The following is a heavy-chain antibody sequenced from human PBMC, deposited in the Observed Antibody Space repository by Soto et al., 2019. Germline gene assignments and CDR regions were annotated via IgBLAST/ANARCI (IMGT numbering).Heavy chain of an antibody. D-gene: IGHD3-22*01. Sequence: LRLSCEVSGFTFSAYGMHWVRQAPGKGLEWVAAISHDGTNKNYGDSVKGRFTISRDNSKKTLYLQMNSLRPEDTALYYCAKDEYYYSRSGYYIFDSWGQGTLVTVSS. CDR2: ISHDGTNK. CDR3: AKDEYYYSRSGYYIFDS. CDR1: GFTFSAYG. J-gene: IGHJ4*02. V-gene: IGHV3-30*18.